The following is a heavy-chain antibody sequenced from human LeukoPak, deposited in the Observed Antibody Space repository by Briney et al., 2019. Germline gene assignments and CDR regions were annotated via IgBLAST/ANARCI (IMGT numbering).Heavy chain of an antibody. Sequence: GGSLRRSCAASEFTFSDYYMSWIRQAPGKGLAWISYISSTSSTKYYADSVKGRFTISRDNAKNSLYLQMNSLRAEDTAMYYCARCGDGLPCDFDNWGQGTLVTVSS. CDR2: ISSTSSTK. J-gene: IGHJ4*02. V-gene: IGHV3-11*04. CDR3: ARCGDGLPCDFDN. D-gene: IGHD3-10*01. CDR1: EFTFSDYY.